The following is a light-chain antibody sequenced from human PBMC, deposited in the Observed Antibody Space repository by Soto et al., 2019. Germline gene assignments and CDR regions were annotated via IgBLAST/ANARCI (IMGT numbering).Light chain of an antibody. CDR1: SSDVGGYNY. J-gene: IGLJ2*01. CDR2: EVS. V-gene: IGLV2-14*01. CDR3: SSYTSSSTLV. Sequence: QSVLTQPASVSGSPGQSITISCTGTSSDVGGYNYVSWYQQHPGKAPKLMIYEVSNLPSGVSNRFSGSKSGNTDALTISGLQAEDEADYYCSSYTSSSTLVFGGGTKHTVL.